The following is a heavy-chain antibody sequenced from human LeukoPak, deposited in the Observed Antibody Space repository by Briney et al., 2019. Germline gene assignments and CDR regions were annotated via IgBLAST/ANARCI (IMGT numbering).Heavy chain of an antibody. CDR1: GGSISTTGYY. CDR3: ARHRYASSFDS. J-gene: IGHJ4*02. V-gene: IGHV4-39*01. D-gene: IGHD2-2*01. Sequence: PSETLSLTCTVSGGSISTTGYYWGWIRQPPGKGLEWIGSRYFSGTTHYNSSLESRVTVSVDTSKNQVFLQLSSVTAADTAFYFCARHRYASSFDSWGRGLLVTVSS. CDR2: RYFSGTT.